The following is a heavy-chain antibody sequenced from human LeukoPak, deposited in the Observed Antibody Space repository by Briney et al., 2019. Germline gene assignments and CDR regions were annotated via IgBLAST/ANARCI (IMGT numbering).Heavy chain of an antibody. CDR2: IWYDGSNK. D-gene: IGHD3-9*01. Sequence: GTSLRLSCAASGFTFTSYGMHWVRQAPGKGLKWVAVIWYDGSNKYYADSVKGRFTISRDNSKNTLYLQMNSLRAEDTAVYYCARDPGYYDILTGYYGLDYWGQGTLVTVSS. V-gene: IGHV3-33*01. J-gene: IGHJ4*02. CDR1: GFTFTSYG. CDR3: ARDPGYYDILTGYYGLDY.